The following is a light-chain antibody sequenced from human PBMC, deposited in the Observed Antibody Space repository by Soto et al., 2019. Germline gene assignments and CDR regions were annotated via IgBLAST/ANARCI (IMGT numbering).Light chain of an antibody. Sequence: QSALTQPASVSGSPGQSITISCTGTSSDVGGYNYVSWYQQYPGKAPKLMIYDVTNRPSGVSNRFSSSKSGNTASLTISGLQAEDEADYYCSSCASSSPWVFGGGTKLTVL. J-gene: IGLJ2*01. CDR1: SSDVGGYNY. CDR3: SSCASSSPWV. V-gene: IGLV2-14*01. CDR2: DVT.